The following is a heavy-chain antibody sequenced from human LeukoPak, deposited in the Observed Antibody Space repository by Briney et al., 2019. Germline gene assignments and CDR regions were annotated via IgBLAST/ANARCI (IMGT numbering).Heavy chain of an antibody. V-gene: IGHV4-34*01. D-gene: IGHD5-24*01. CDR1: GGSFSGYY. J-gene: IGHJ5*02. Sequence: SETLSLTCAVYGGSFSGYYWSWIRQPPGKGLEWIGEINHSGSTNYNPSLKSRVTISVDTSENQFSLKLSSVTAADTAVYYCAREMATIGSWFDPWGQGTLVTVSS. CDR2: INHSGST. CDR3: AREMATIGSWFDP.